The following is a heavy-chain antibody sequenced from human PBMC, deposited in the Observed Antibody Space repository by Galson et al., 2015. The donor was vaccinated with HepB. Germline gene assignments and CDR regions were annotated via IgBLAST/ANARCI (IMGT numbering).Heavy chain of an antibody. D-gene: IGHD6-19*01. J-gene: IGHJ4*02. CDR1: GFTFSSYA. CDR2: ISYDGSNK. CDR3: ARDRTQWLVRTVDYLPY. Sequence: SLRLSCAASGFTFSSYAMHWVRQAPGKGLEWVAVISYDGSNKYYADSVKGRFTISRDNSKNTLYLQMNSLRAEDTAVYYCARDRTQWLVRTVDYLPYWGQGTLVTVSS. V-gene: IGHV3-30-3*01.